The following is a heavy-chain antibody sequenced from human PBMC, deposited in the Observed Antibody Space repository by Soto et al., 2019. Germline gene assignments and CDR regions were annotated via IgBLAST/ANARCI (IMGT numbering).Heavy chain of an antibody. D-gene: IGHD3-22*01. CDR1: GGSISSGDY. CDR3: ARTKYYYDSTAYIFDH. J-gene: IGHJ4*02. CDR2: IYHSGGT. V-gene: IGHV4-30-4*01. Sequence: SETLSLTCTISGGSISSGDYWSWIRQPPGKGLEWIGYIYHSGGTYYNPSLKSRVTMSVDTSQNQFSLKLSSVSAADTAVYCCARTKYYYDSTAYIFDHWGQGALVTVSS.